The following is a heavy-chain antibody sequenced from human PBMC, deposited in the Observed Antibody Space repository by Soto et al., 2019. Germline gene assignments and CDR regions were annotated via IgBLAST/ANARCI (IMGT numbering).Heavy chain of an antibody. CDR3: ARKPYSSSWSDY. Sequence: GGSLRLSCAASGFTFSDYYMSWIRQAPGKGLEWFSYISSSGSTIYYADSVKGRFTISRDNAKNSLYLQMNSLIAEDTSVYYCARKPYSSSWSDYWGQGTLVTVSS. CDR1: GFTFSDYY. D-gene: IGHD6-13*01. J-gene: IGHJ4*02. CDR2: ISSSGSTI. V-gene: IGHV3-11*01.